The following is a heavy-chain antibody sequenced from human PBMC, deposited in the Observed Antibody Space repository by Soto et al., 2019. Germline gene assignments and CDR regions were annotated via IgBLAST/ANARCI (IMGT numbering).Heavy chain of an antibody. CDR2: IYWGDDK. J-gene: IGHJ4*02. Sequence: QITLKESGPPLVRPAQTLTLTCAFSGFSLTTTRMGVAWIRQPPGKALEWRALIYWGDDKRYSPSLKNSLTVSKDTSTNRVVLTITNISPDDTGTYFCAHAGDFALLSFDRWGQGTLVTVSS. CDR3: AHAGDFALLSFDR. CDR1: GFSLTTTRMG. V-gene: IGHV2-5*02. D-gene: IGHD2-15*01.